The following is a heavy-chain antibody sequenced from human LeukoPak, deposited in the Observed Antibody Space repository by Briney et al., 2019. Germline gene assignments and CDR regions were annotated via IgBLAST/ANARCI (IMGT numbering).Heavy chain of an antibody. D-gene: IGHD4-23*01. CDR3: ARAGGSSSYYYYYMDV. CDR1: GGTFSSYA. J-gene: IGHJ6*03. Sequence: ASVKVSCKASGGTFSSYAISWVRQAPGQGLEWMGRIIPILGIANYAQKFQGRVTITADKSTSTAYMELSSLRSEDTAVYYCARAGGSSSYYYYYMDVWGKGTTVTVSS. CDR2: IIPILGIA. V-gene: IGHV1-69*04.